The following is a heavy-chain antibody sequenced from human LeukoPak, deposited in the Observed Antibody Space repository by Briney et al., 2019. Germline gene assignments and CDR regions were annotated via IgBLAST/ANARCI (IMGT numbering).Heavy chain of an antibody. Sequence: PSETLSLTCTVSGGSISSYYWSWIRQPAGKGLEWIGRIYTSGSTNYNPSLKGRVTMSVDTSKNQFSLKLSSVTAADTAVYYCASQNLQTSVDIWGQGTMVTVSS. CDR2: IYTSGST. CDR3: ASQNLQTSVDI. J-gene: IGHJ3*02. D-gene: IGHD1-14*01. V-gene: IGHV4-4*07. CDR1: GGSISSYY.